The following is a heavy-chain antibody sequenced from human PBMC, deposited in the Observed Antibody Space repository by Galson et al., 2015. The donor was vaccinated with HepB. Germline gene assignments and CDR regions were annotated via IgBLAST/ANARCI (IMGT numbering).Heavy chain of an antibody. D-gene: IGHD1-26*01. Sequence: SETLSLTCTVSGGSISSYYWSWIRPPPGKGLEWIGYIYYSGSTNYNPSLKSQVTISVDTSKNQFSLNLSSVTAADTAVYYCPRGEGELPEKNWGQGTLVTVSS. J-gene: IGHJ4*02. CDR1: GGSISSYY. CDR2: IYYSGST. V-gene: IGHV4-59*08. CDR3: PRGEGELPEKN.